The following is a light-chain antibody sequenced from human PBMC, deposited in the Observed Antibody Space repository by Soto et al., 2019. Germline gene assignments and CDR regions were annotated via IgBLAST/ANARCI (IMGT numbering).Light chain of an antibody. CDR2: DVN. V-gene: IGLV2-11*01. J-gene: IGLJ2*01. CDR1: NNDVGFYNY. Sequence: QSALTQPRSVSGSPGQSVTISCTGTNNDVGFYNYVSWYQQQLGKAPKLLIYDVNKRPSGVPPRFSGSKSPNTASLTISGLQAADEADYYCNSYAGGLVLFGGGTKLTVL. CDR3: NSYAGGLVL.